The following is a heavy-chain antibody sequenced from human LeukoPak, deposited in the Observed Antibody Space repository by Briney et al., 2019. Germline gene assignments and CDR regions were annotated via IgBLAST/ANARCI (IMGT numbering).Heavy chain of an antibody. CDR2: IYYSGST. CDR1: GGSISSSSYY. J-gene: IGHJ4*02. D-gene: IGHD5-24*01. CDR3: ARHAGDGPIYYFDY. Sequence: SETLSLTCTVSGGSISSSSYYWGWIRQPPGKGLEWIGNIYYSGSTYYNPSLKSRVTISVDTSKNQFSLKLSSVTAADTAVYYCARHAGDGPIYYFDYWGQGTLVTVSS. V-gene: IGHV4-39*01.